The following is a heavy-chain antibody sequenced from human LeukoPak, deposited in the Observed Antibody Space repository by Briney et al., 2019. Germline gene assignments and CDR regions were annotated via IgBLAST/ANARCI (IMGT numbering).Heavy chain of an antibody. Sequence: GRSLRLSCAASGFTFRTDTLHWVRQAPGKGLEWVAIISNDGTNKYYADSVKGRFTISRDNAKNTLYLQMNSLRAEDTALYYCAKEVPKGYCSGGSCLASAFDIWGQGTMVTVSS. D-gene: IGHD2-15*01. V-gene: IGHV3-30-3*02. CDR3: AKEVPKGYCSGGSCLASAFDI. CDR1: GFTFRTDT. CDR2: ISNDGTNK. J-gene: IGHJ3*02.